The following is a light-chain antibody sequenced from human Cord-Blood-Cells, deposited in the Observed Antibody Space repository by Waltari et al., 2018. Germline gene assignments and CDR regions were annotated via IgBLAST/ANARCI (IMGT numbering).Light chain of an antibody. CDR3: CSYAGSSTYV. CDR2: EGS. CDR1: SSDVGSYNL. J-gene: IGLJ1*01. Sequence: QSALTQPASVSGSPGQSITISCTGTSSDVGSYNLVSWYQQHPGKAPKLMIYEGSKRRSGVSNRFSGYKSGNTASLTISGRQAEDEADYYCCSYAGSSTYVFGTGTKVTVL. V-gene: IGLV2-23*01.